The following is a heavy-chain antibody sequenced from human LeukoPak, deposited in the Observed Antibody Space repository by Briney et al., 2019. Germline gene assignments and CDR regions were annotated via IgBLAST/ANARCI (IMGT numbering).Heavy chain of an antibody. CDR3: AREKSITMVRGWAFDI. J-gene: IGHJ3*02. D-gene: IGHD3-10*01. CDR2: INHSGST. V-gene: IGHV4-34*01. Sequence: SETLSLTCAVYGGSFSGYYWSWIRQPSGKGLEWIGEINHSGSTNYNPSLKSRVTISVDTSKNQFSLKLSSVTAADTAVYYCAREKSITMVRGWAFDIWGQGTMVTVSS. CDR1: GGSFSGYY.